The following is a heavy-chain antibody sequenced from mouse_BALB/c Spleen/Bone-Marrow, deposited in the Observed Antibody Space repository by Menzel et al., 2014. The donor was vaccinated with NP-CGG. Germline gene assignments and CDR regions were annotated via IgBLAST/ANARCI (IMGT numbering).Heavy chain of an antibody. CDR2: IDPANGNT. CDR1: GFNIKDTY. Sequence: DVQLQESGAELVKPGASVKLSCTASGFNIKDTYMHWVKQRPEQGLEWIGRIDPANGNTKYDPKFRGKATITADTSSNTAYLQLSSLTPEDTAVYYCARYNYGSSQFAYWGQGTLVTVSA. V-gene: IGHV14-3*02. CDR3: ARYNYGSSQFAY. J-gene: IGHJ3*01. D-gene: IGHD1-1*01.